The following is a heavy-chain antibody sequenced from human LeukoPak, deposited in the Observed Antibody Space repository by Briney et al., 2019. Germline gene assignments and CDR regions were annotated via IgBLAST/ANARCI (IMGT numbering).Heavy chain of an antibody. J-gene: IGHJ4*02. D-gene: IGHD5-18*01. Sequence: KPGGSLRLSCAASGFSFSSYDMNWVRQAPGKGLEWVSSISSSSSYIYYADSVKGRFTISRDNSKNSLYLQVNSLRAEDTAVYYCARCGYSYGYGYFDYWGQGTLVTVSS. CDR3: ARCGYSYGYGYFDY. V-gene: IGHV3-21*01. CDR2: ISSSSSYI. CDR1: GFSFSSYD.